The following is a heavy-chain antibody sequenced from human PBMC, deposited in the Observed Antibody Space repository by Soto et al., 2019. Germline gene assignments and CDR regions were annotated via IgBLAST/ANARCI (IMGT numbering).Heavy chain of an antibody. CDR2: IKSKTDGGTT. CDR3: TTDSGTVTTSYYYYGMDV. J-gene: IGHJ6*02. CDR1: GFTFSNAW. V-gene: IGHV3-15*07. Sequence: PGGSLRLSCAASGFTFSNAWMNWVRQAPGKGLEWVGRIKSKTDGGTTDYAAPVKGRFTISRDDSKNTLYLQMNSLKTEDTAVYYCTTDSGTVTTSYYYYGMDVWGLGTTVTVSS. D-gene: IGHD4-4*01.